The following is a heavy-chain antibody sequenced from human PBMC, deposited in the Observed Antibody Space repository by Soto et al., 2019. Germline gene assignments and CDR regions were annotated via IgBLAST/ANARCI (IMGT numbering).Heavy chain of an antibody. J-gene: IGHJ4*02. Sequence: PSETLSLTCTVSGGSVSNSNYYWGWIRQSPGKGLEWIGSVYYRGRSYSKSSVKSRVTISVDTSKNQFSLNLNSVTASDTAVYFCVRQRTSVLTQAYFDYWGPGALVTVPS. V-gene: IGHV4-39*01. D-gene: IGHD2-8*01. CDR2: VYYRGRS. CDR3: VRQRTSVLTQAYFDY. CDR1: GGSVSNSNYY.